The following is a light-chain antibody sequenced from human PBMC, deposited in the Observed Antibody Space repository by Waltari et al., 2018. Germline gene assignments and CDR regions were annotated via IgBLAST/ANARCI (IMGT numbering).Light chain of an antibody. V-gene: IGKV3-15*01. CDR3: QQYDDWPMYT. CDR1: QSVSGK. Sequence: EIVMTQFPATLSVSPGEGATLSCRASQSVSGKLAWYQQKPGQPPRLIIYGGTTRAPGVPARFSGRGYGTDFSLTISSLQSEDLAVYYCQQYDDWPMYTFGQGTKLEI. CDR2: GGT. J-gene: IGKJ2*01.